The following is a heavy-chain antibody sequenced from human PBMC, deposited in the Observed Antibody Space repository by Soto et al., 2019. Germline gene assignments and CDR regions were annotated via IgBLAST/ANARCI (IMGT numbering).Heavy chain of an antibody. CDR3: ASEPPLARTYAFDI. CDR2: ITPIFGTA. Sequence: ASVKVSCKASGGTFSSYAISWVRQAPGQGLEWMGGITPIFGTANYAQKFQGRVTITADESTSTAYMELSSLRSEDTAVYYCASEPPLARTYAFDIWGQGTMVTVSS. V-gene: IGHV1-69*13. CDR1: GGTFSSYA. J-gene: IGHJ3*02. D-gene: IGHD3-3*02.